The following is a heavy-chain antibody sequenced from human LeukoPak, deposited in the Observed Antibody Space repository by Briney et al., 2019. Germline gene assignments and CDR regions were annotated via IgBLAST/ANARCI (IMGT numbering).Heavy chain of an antibody. Sequence: SETLSLTCTVSGGSISSYYWSWIRQPPGKGLEWIGYIYYSGSTNYNPSLKSRVTISVDTSKNQFSLKLSSVTAADTAVYYCARGYWIQLRSGWFDPWGQGTLVTVSS. J-gene: IGHJ5*02. V-gene: IGHV4-59*01. CDR3: ARGYWIQLRSGWFDP. D-gene: IGHD5-18*01. CDR2: IYYSGST. CDR1: GGSISSYY.